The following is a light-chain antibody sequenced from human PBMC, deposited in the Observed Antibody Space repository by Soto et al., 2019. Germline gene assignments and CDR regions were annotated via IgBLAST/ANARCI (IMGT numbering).Light chain of an antibody. CDR2: GAF. CDR1: QTVSSSY. Sequence: LTQSPGSLSLASGERATVSCRASQTVSSSYLAWYQQRPGQAPILLIYGAFNRAAGIPDRFSGSESGRDYNLTISSLDPEDSAVYYCQQYGDSITFGGGTKVEI. CDR3: QQYGDSIT. V-gene: IGKV3-20*01. J-gene: IGKJ4*01.